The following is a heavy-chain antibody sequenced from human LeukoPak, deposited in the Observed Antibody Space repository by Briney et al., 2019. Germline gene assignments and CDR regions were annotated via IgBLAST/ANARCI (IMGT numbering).Heavy chain of an antibody. CDR1: GFTFSTYG. CDR2: ISGSGGST. CDR3: ARRLGYCSGGNCYYFDY. V-gene: IGHV3-23*01. J-gene: IGHJ4*02. Sequence: GGTLRLSCAASGFTFSTYGMSWVRQAPGKGLEWVSAISGSGGSTHYADSVKGRFTISRDNSKNTLYLQMNSLRADDTAVYYCARRLGYCSGGNCYYFDYWGQGTLVTVSS. D-gene: IGHD2-15*01.